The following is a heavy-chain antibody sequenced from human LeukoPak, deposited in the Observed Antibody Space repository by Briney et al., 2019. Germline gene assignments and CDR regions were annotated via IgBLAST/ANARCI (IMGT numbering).Heavy chain of an antibody. CDR2: ISGDGVST. J-gene: IGHJ4*02. CDR3: AKESGKFDY. CDR1: GLPIADFA. V-gene: IGHV3-43*02. Sequence: GGSLRLSCVASGLPIADFAMHWVRQAPGKGLEWVSLISGDGVSTFYADSVKGRFSISSDNSKNSLYLEMTSLRTEDAAMYYCAKESGKFDYWGQGTLVAVSS.